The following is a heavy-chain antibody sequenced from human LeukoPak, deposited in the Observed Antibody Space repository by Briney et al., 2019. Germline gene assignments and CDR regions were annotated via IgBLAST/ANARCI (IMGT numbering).Heavy chain of an antibody. Sequence: PSETLSLTSSGSGCSISSYYWSWIRQPPGKGLEWIGYIYYSGSTNYNPSLNRRVTISVDTSKNQFSLKLSSVTAADTAVYYCAREVHGDYYYYYMDVWGKGTTVTVSS. CDR3: AREVHGDYYYYYMDV. D-gene: IGHD4-17*01. CDR2: IYYSGST. CDR1: GCSISSYY. V-gene: IGHV4-59*01. J-gene: IGHJ6*03.